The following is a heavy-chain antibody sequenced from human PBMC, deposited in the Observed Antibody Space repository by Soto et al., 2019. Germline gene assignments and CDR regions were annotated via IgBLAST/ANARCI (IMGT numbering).Heavy chain of an antibody. Sequence: QLQLQESGPGLVEPSETLSLTCTVSGGSISGTNEYWGWIRQPPGKGLEWIASIHYDGRTYYTPSLKSRLAISADTYENHFSLRLSSVTAAETAVYYCARTYLGSGSYSFWGQGNLVIVPS. J-gene: IGHJ1*01. CDR2: IHYDGRT. V-gene: IGHV4-39*02. D-gene: IGHD3-10*01. CDR1: GGSISGTNEY. CDR3: ARTYLGSGSYSF.